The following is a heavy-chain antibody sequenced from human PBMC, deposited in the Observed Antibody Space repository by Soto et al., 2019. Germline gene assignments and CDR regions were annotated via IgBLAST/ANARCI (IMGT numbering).Heavy chain of an antibody. CDR1: GGSISSCDYY. Sequence: SETLSLTCTVSGGSISSCDYYWSWIRQPPGKGLEWIGYIYYSGSTYYNPSLKSRVTISVDTSKNQFSLKLSSVTAEDTALYYCAKDVMYAGLRRFHYWGQGTLVTVSS. CDR3: AKDVMYAGLRRFHY. J-gene: IGHJ4*02. V-gene: IGHV4-30-4*01. CDR2: IYYSGST. D-gene: IGHD2-8*02.